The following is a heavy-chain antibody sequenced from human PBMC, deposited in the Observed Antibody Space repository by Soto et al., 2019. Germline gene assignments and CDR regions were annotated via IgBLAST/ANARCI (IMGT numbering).Heavy chain of an antibody. D-gene: IGHD5-12*01. CDR2: ISAYNGNA. Sequence: ASVKVSCKPSGYTFTSYGISWVRQALGQGLEWMGWISAYNGNANYAQKFQGRVTMTTDTSTSTAYMELKSLRSDDTAVYYCARGGFSGYYPGLYGMDVWGQGTTVTVSS. J-gene: IGHJ6*02. V-gene: IGHV1-18*01. CDR1: GYTFTSYG. CDR3: ARGGFSGYYPGLYGMDV.